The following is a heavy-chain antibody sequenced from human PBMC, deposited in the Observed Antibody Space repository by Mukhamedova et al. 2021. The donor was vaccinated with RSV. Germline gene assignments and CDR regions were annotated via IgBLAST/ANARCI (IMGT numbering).Heavy chain of an antibody. Sequence: SATTNYNPSLKSRVTISVDTSKNQFSLRLSSVTAADTAAFYCSRRGLLAMGYWGQGTLVTVSS. CDR2: SATT. D-gene: IGHD2-21*01. J-gene: IGHJ4*02. V-gene: IGHV4-34*01. CDR3: SRRGLLAMGY.